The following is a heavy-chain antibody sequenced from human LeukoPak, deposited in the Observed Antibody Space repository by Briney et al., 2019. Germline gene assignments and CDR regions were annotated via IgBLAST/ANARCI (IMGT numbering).Heavy chain of an antibody. J-gene: IGHJ4*02. V-gene: IGHV3-23*01. Sequence: QSGGSLRLSCAASGFTFSDYAMSWVRQAPGKGLEWVSVISGSGGSTYYADSVKGRFTISRDNSKNTLYLQMNSLRAEDTAVYYCATQRWLRRTLDYWGQGTLVTVSS. CDR1: GFTFSDYA. CDR2: ISGSGGST. D-gene: IGHD5-24*01. CDR3: ATQRWLRRTLDY.